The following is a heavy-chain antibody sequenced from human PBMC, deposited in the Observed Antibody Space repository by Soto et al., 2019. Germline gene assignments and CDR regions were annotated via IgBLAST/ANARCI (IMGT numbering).Heavy chain of an antibody. CDR3: AKDHGSAYYCFDY. J-gene: IGHJ4*02. D-gene: IGHD3-22*01. Sequence: GGSLRLSCAASGFTFSSYGMNWVRQAPGKGLEWVALISYDGSNKYYADSVKGRFTISRDNSKNTLYLQMSSLRAEDTAVYYCAKDHGSAYYCFDYWGQGTLVTVSS. V-gene: IGHV3-30*18. CDR2: ISYDGSNK. CDR1: GFTFSSYG.